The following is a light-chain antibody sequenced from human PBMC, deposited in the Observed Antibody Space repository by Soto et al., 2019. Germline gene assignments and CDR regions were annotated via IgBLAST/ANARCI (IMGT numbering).Light chain of an antibody. J-gene: IGLJ2*01. V-gene: IGLV2-14*01. CDR3: SSSATSTV. Sequence: QSALTQPASVSGSPGQSITISCTGTSSDIGVYNFVSWYQQHPGKAPKLMIYDVNLRPSGVSDRFSGSKSGNTASLTISGLQAEDEAHYYCSSSATSTVFGGGTKLTVL. CDR1: SSDIGVYNF. CDR2: DVN.